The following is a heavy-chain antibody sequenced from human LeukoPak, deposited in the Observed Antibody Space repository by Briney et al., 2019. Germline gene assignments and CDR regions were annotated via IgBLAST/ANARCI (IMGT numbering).Heavy chain of an antibody. CDR3: ARTFDSSGYDYGHYFDY. CDR2: IWFDGSEK. CDR1: GFTFSSFG. J-gene: IGHJ4*02. V-gene: IGHV3-33*01. D-gene: IGHD3-22*01. Sequence: PGGSLGLSCVASGFTFSSFGMHWVRQTPGKGLEWVSFIWFDGSEKYYADSVKGRSTISRDNSKNTLTLQMNSLRVEDTAVYHCARTFDSSGYDYGHYFDYWGQGALVTVSS.